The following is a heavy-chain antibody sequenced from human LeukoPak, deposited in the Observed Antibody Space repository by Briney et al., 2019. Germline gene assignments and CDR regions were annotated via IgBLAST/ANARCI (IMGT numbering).Heavy chain of an antibody. V-gene: IGHV4-34*01. Sequence: PSETLSLTCAVYGGSFSGYYWSWIRQPPGRGLEWIGEINHSGNTNYNPSLKSRVTISVDTSKNQFSLKLSSVTAADTAVYYCARLPLGYSYGYYYYYMDVWDKGTTVTISS. CDR2: INHSGNT. CDR1: GGSFSGYY. CDR3: ARLPLGYSYGYYYYYMDV. J-gene: IGHJ6*03. D-gene: IGHD5-18*01.